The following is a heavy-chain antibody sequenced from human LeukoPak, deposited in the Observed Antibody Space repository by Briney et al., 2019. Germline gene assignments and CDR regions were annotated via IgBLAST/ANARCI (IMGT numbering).Heavy chain of an antibody. CDR3: ARLIGELSDALDI. CDR1: GYSFTSYW. V-gene: IGHV5-51*01. D-gene: IGHD1-26*01. CDR2: NYRGDSDT. Sequence: GESLKISCKGSGYSFTSYWIGWVRQMPGKGLEWMGINYRGDSDTRYSPSFQGQVTISADKSISTAYLQWSSLKASDTAMYYCARLIGELSDALDIWGQGTMVTVSS. J-gene: IGHJ3*02.